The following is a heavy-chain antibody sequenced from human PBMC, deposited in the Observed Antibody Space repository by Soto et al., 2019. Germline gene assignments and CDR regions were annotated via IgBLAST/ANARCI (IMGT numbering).Heavy chain of an antibody. CDR3: ARAISGCSGGSCYSDYYYYGMDV. CDR2: IIPIFGTA. Sequence: QVQLVQSGAEVKKPGSSVKVSCKASGGTFSSYAISWVRQAPGQGLEWMGGIIPIFGTANYAQKFQGRVTITADESTSTAYMELSSLSSEDTAVYYCARAISGCSGGSCYSDYYYYGMDVWGQGTTVTVSS. D-gene: IGHD2-15*01. CDR1: GGTFSSYA. V-gene: IGHV1-69*01. J-gene: IGHJ6*02.